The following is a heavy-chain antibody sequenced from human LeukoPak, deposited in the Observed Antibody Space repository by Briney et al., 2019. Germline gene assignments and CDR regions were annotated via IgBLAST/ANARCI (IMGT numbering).Heavy chain of an antibody. Sequence: NPSETLSLTCTVSGGSISSHYWSWIRQPPGKGLEWIGYIYYSGSTNYNPSPKSRVTISVDTSKNQFSLKLSSVTAADTAVYYCARDGPRYCSSTSCYRGYYYYMDVWGKGTTVTVSS. CDR2: IYYSGST. D-gene: IGHD2-2*02. CDR3: ARDGPRYCSSTSCYRGYYYYMDV. J-gene: IGHJ6*03. V-gene: IGHV4-59*11. CDR1: GGSISSHY.